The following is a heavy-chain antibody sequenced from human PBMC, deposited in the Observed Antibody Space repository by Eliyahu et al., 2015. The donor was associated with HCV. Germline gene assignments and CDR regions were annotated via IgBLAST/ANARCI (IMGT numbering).Heavy chain of an antibody. V-gene: IGHV3-74*03. CDR2: VNPDGTDT. D-gene: IGHD2-2*01. J-gene: IGHJ4*02. CDR1: GFTCSNYX. CDR3: IRDTSASF. Sequence: EXXLVESGGGXXQPGGXLRLSCAASGFTCSNYXMQWVRQAPGEGLVWVSRVNPDGTDTTYADSVKGRFSVSRDNXKSTLYLQMNGLRVDDTAVYYCIRDTSASFWGQGTLVTVSS.